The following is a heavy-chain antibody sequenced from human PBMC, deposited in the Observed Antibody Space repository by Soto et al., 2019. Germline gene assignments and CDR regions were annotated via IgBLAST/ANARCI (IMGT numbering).Heavy chain of an antibody. CDR1: GYSFTSYW. V-gene: IGHV5-51*01. CDR3: AKYSGSYHYYYYGMDV. Sequence: PGESLKVSCKGSGYSFTSYWIGWVRQMPRKGLEWMGIIYPGDSDTRYSPSFQGQVTISADKSISTAYLQWSSLKASDTAMYYCAKYSGSYHYYYYGMDVWGQGTTVTVSS. CDR2: IYPGDSDT. D-gene: IGHD1-26*01. J-gene: IGHJ6*02.